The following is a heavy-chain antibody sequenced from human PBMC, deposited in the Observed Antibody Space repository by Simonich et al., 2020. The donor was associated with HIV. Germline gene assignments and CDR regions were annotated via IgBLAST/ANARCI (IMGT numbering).Heavy chain of an antibody. Sequence: QVQLVQSWAEVKKPGSSVKVSCKASGGTFSSHVISWVRQTPGQGLEWMGGIIPIFGIAKSAQKFQGRVTITADKSTSTAYMELSSLRSEDTAVYYCASKLELTGSYNYYAMGVWGQGTTVTVSS. CDR3: ASKLELTGSYNYYAMGV. CDR1: GGTFSSHV. J-gene: IGHJ6*02. CDR2: IIPIFGIA. D-gene: IGHD1-7*01. V-gene: IGHV1-69*10.